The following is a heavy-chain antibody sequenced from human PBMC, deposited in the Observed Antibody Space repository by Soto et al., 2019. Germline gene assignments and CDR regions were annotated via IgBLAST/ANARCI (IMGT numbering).Heavy chain of an antibody. D-gene: IGHD5-12*01. CDR2: ISSSSSYI. V-gene: IGHV3-21*01. CDR3: ARDLNSSPNSGHRVRPSTRPDDFYS. CDR1: GFTFSSYS. J-gene: IGHJ3*02. Sequence: LRLSCAAPGFTFSSYSQNRVRQAPGKGLKWVSSISSSSSYIYYADSVKGRFTISRDNAKNSLYLQMNSLRAEDTAVYYCARDLNSSPNSGHRVRPSTRPDDFYSWGQGTMVTV.